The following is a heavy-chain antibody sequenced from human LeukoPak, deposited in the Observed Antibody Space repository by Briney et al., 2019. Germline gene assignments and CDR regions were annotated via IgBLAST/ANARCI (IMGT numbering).Heavy chain of an antibody. CDR2: ISYDGSNI. CDR3: AKIWGYGDYERADNYFDY. J-gene: IGHJ4*02. D-gene: IGHD4-17*01. Sequence: PGGSLRLSCAASGFTFSSYGMHWVRQAPGKGLEWVAVISYDGSNINYAESVKGRFTISRDNSKNTLYLQMNSLRAEDTAVYYCAKIWGYGDYERADNYFDYWGPGTLLTVSS. V-gene: IGHV3-30*18. CDR1: GFTFSSYG.